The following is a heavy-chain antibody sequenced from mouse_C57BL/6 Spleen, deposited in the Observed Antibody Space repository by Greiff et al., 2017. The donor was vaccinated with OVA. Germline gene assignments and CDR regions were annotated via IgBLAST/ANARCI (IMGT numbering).Heavy chain of an antibody. V-gene: IGHV1-19*01. D-gene: IGHD1-1*01. Sequence: EVQLHQSGPVLVKPGASVKMSCKASGYTFTDYYMNWVKQSHGKSLEWIGVINPYNGGTSYNQKFKGKATLTVDKSSSTAYMELNSLTSEDSAVYYCARPEGTTVSFDYWGQGTTLTVSS. J-gene: IGHJ2*01. CDR2: INPYNGGT. CDR1: GYTFTDYY. CDR3: ARPEGTTVSFDY.